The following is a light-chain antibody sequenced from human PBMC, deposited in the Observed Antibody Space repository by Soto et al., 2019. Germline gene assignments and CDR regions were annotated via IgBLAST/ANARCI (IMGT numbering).Light chain of an antibody. Sequence: DIQMTQSPSTLSGSVGDRVTITCRASQTISSWLAWYQQKPGKAPKLLIYEASTLKSGVPSRFSGSGSGTDFTLTISRLEPEDFATYYCQQLKAYPFTFGPGTKVDIK. CDR1: QTISSW. CDR2: EAS. CDR3: QQLKAYPFT. V-gene: IGKV1-5*03. J-gene: IGKJ3*01.